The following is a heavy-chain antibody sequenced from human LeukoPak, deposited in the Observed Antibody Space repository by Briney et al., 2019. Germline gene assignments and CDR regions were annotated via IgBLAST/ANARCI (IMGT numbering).Heavy chain of an antibody. J-gene: IGHJ6*02. CDR3: ARPMAGSGGYYYYDMDV. D-gene: IGHD2-8*01. CDR2: IDPSDSYT. Sequence: GESLKISCKGSGYSFTSYWISWVRQMPGKGLEWMGSIDPSDSYTNYSPSFQGHVTISADKSISTAYLQWSSLKASHTATYYCARPMAGSGGYYYYDMDVWGQGTTVTVSS. CDR1: GYSFTSYW. V-gene: IGHV5-10-1*01.